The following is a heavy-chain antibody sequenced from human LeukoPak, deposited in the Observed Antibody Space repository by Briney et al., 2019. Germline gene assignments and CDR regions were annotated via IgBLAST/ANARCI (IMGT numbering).Heavy chain of an antibody. CDR2: MNPNSGNT. J-gene: IGHJ4*02. D-gene: IGHD3-10*01. CDR3: ARADYYGSGRNKDFDY. CDR1: GYTFTSYD. Sequence: ASVKVSCKASGYTFTSYDINWVRQVTGQGLEWMGWMNPNSGNTGYAQKFQGRVTMTRNTSISTAYMELSSLRSEDTAVYYCARADYYGSGRNKDFDYWGQGTLVTVSS. V-gene: IGHV1-8*01.